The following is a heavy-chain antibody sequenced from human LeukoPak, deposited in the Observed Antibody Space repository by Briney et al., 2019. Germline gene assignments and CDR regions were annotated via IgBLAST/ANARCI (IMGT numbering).Heavy chain of an antibody. CDR1: GFAFNNYW. CDR2: ISSSSSYI. D-gene: IGHD5-12*01. Sequence: PGGSLRLSCAASGFAFNNYWMHWVRQAPGKGLEWVSSISSSSSYIYYADSVKGRFTISRDNAKNSLYLQMNSLRAEDTAVYYCARDSHSGYDLDYWGQGTLVTVSS. CDR3: ARDSHSGYDLDY. V-gene: IGHV3-21*01. J-gene: IGHJ4*02.